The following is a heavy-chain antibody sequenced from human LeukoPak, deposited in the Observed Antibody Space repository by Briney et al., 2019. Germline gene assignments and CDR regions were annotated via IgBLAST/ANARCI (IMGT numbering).Heavy chain of an antibody. Sequence: SETLSLTCTVSGDSFSSRYYWGWIRQPPGEGLEWIGSIYYSGSTYYNPSLKSRVTISVDTSKNQFSLKLSSVTAADTAVYYCASALDYDSSGYINFQHWGQGTLVTVSS. CDR3: ASALDYDSSGYINFQH. CDR1: GDSFSSRYY. CDR2: IYYSGST. D-gene: IGHD3-22*01. J-gene: IGHJ1*01. V-gene: IGHV4-38-2*02.